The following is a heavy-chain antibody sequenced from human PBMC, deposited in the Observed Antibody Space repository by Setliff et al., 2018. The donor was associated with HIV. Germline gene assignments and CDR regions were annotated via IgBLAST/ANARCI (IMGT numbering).Heavy chain of an antibody. CDR1: GFTFSNFA. CDR3: VKDGSLAGRYYHYMDV. Sequence: GGSLRLSCVASGFTFSNFAMHWVRQAPGKGLEWVSGISWNGDLTAYAKSAKGRFTISRDNARKSLYLQMNSLTTEDTALYYCVKDGSLAGRYYHYMDVWGKGTTVTVSS. V-gene: IGHV3-9*01. CDR2: ISWNGDLT. D-gene: IGHD6-19*01. J-gene: IGHJ6*03.